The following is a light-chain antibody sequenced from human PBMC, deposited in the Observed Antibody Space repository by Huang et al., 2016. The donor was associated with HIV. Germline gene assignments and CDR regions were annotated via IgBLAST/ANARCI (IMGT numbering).Light chain of an antibody. CDR1: QGISNY. CDR3: QRYNNAPIT. V-gene: IGKV1-27*01. Sequence: DIQMTQSPSSLSASIGDRVNITCRASQGISNYLAWYQQKPGKAPKLLIYDADILQSGVPSRFSGSGSGTDFTLTINRLQSEDVATYYCQRYNNAPITFGQGTRLEIK. CDR2: DAD. J-gene: IGKJ5*01.